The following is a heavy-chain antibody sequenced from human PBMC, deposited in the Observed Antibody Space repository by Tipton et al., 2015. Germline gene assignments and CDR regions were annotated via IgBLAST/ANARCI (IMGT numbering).Heavy chain of an antibody. CDR2: INWNSGMT. D-gene: IGHD4-23*01. CDR3: AKDFYGGNSGIQLDY. V-gene: IGHV3-9*01. J-gene: IGHJ4*02. CDR1: GFTFDDYA. Sequence: SLRLSCAASGFTFDDYAMHWVRQAPGKGLEWVSLINWNSGMTAYADSAKGRFTISRDNAENSLYLQMDSVRPEDTALYYCAKDFYGGNSGIQLDYWGQGTQVTVSS.